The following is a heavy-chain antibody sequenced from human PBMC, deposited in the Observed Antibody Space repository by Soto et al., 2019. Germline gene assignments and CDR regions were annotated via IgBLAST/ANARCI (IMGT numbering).Heavy chain of an antibody. Sequence: SQTLSLTCAISGGSVSSNSAAWNWSRQSPSRGLEWLGMTYYRSKWYNDFAVSAKSRITINPDTSKNQFSLQLNSVTPEDTALYYCARTRGQLVTDAFDIWGQGTMVTVSS. V-gene: IGHV6-1*01. CDR3: ARTRGQLVTDAFDI. D-gene: IGHD6-13*01. CDR1: GGSVSSNSAA. J-gene: IGHJ3*02. CDR2: TYYRSKWYN.